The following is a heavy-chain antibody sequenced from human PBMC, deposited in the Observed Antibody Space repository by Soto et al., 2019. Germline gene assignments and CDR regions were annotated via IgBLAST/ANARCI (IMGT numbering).Heavy chain of an antibody. J-gene: IGHJ4*02. CDR3: ARGQFNILTGYYIDY. CDR1: GGSISSGDYY. CDR2: IYYSGST. Sequence: TSETLSLTCTVSGGSISSGDYYWSWIRQPPGKGLEWIGYIYYSGSTYYNPSLKSRVTISVDTSKNQFSLKLSSVTAADTAVYYCARGQFNILTGYYIDYWGQGTLVTVSS. V-gene: IGHV4-30-4*02. D-gene: IGHD3-9*01.